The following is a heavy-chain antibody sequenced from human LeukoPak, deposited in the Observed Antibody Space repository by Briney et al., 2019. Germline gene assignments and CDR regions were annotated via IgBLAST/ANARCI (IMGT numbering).Heavy chain of an antibody. CDR3: ARDYRTMVRGVPEYFQH. D-gene: IGHD3-10*01. V-gene: IGHV3-33*01. J-gene: IGHJ1*01. CDR2: IWYDGSNK. CDR1: GFTFSRYG. Sequence: PGRSLRLSCAASGFTFSRYGMHWVRQAPGKGLEWVAVIWYDGSNKYYGDSVKGRFTISRDNSKNTLYLQMNSLRAEDTAVYYCARDYRTMVRGVPEYFQHWGQGTLVIVSS.